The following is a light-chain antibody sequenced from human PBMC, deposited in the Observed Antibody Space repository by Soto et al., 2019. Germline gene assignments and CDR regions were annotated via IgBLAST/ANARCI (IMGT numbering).Light chain of an antibody. CDR1: SSDVGGYNY. Sequence: QSALTQPPSASGSPGQSVTISCTGTSSDVGGYNYVSWYQQHPGKAPKLMIYEVSKRPSGVPDRFSGSKSGNTASLNVSGLQADDAADYYCSSYAGSNNLGVFGTGTKLTVL. J-gene: IGLJ1*01. V-gene: IGLV2-8*01. CDR2: EVS. CDR3: SSYAGSNNLGV.